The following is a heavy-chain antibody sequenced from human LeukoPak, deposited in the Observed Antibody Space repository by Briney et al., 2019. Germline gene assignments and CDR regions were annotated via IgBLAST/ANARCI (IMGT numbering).Heavy chain of an antibody. CDR1: GFTFSSYA. CDR2: ISGSGGST. D-gene: IGHD6-19*01. Sequence: PGGSLRLSCAASGFTFSSYAISWVRQAPGEGLEWVSAISGSGGSTYYADSVKGRFTISRDNSKNTLYLQMNSLRAEDTAVYYCAKDLRIAVAVTPGWFDPWGQGTLVTVSS. J-gene: IGHJ5*02. CDR3: AKDLRIAVAVTPGWFDP. V-gene: IGHV3-23*01.